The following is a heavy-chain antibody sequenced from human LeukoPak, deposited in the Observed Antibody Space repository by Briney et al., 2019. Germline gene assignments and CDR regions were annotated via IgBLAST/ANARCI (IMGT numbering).Heavy chain of an antibody. CDR1: GFTFSSYW. D-gene: IGHD5-18*01. CDR2: IKQDGSEK. V-gene: IGHV3-7*01. J-gene: IGHJ3*02. CDR3: ARDRQGYVDTAMVVPNDAFDI. Sequence: SGGSLRLSCAASGFTFSSYWMSWVRQAPGKGLEWVANIKQDGSEKYYVDSVKGRFTISRDNAKNSLYLQMNSLRAEDTAVYYCARDRQGYVDTAMVVPNDAFDIWGQGTMVTVSS.